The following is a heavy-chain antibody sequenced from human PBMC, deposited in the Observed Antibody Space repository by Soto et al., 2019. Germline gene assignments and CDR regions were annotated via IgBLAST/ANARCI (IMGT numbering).Heavy chain of an antibody. D-gene: IGHD1-1*01. J-gene: IGHJ4*02. CDR2: ISGSGGTT. Sequence: GGSLRLSCAASGFTFSSYAMSWVRQAPGKGLEWVSVISGSGGTTYYADSVKGRFTISRDNSKNTLYLQMNSLRAEDTAVYYCAKRGLGTTTKVFDYWGQGTLVTVSS. CDR3: AKRGLGTTTKVFDY. V-gene: IGHV3-23*01. CDR1: GFTFSSYA.